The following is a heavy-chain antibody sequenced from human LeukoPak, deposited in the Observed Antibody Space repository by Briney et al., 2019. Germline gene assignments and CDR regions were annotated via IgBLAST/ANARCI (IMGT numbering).Heavy chain of an antibody. CDR1: GYTISEVS. D-gene: IGHD7-27*01. CDR2: LDPEDDKR. Sequence: ASVKVSCKVSGYTISEVSIHWVRQAPGKGLEWMGGLDPEDDKRFYAQKFQGRVTMTEDTSTDTAYMELSSLRSDDTAVYYRAKAPFTNWSGWFDPWGQGTLVTVSS. J-gene: IGHJ5*02. V-gene: IGHV1-24*01. CDR3: AKAPFTNWSGWFDP.